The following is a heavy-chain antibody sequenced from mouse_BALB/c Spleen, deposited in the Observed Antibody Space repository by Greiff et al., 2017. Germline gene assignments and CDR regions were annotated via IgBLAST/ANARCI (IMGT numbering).Heavy chain of an antibody. J-gene: IGHJ4*01. V-gene: IGHV14-3*02. CDR1: GFNIKDTY. CDR3: ALITTVVAYYAMDY. CDR2: IDPANGNT. Sequence: EVQLQQSGAELVKPGASVKLSCTASGFNIKDTYMHWVKQRPEQGLEWIGRIDPANGNTKYDPKFQGKATITADTSSNTAYLQLSSLTSEDTAVYYCALITTVVAYYAMDYWGQGTSVTVSS. D-gene: IGHD1-1*01.